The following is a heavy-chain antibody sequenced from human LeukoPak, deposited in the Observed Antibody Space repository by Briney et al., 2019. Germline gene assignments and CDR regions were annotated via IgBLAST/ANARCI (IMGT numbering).Heavy chain of an antibody. D-gene: IGHD6-13*01. Sequence: PGGSLRLSCAASGFTFSSCAMSWVRQAPGKGLEWVSAISGSGGSTYYADSVKGRFTISRDNSKNTLYLQMNSLRAEDTAVYYCAKGNSSSWYAPLDYWGQGTLVTVSS. J-gene: IGHJ4*02. CDR2: ISGSGGST. V-gene: IGHV3-23*01. CDR3: AKGNSSSWYAPLDY. CDR1: GFTFSSCA.